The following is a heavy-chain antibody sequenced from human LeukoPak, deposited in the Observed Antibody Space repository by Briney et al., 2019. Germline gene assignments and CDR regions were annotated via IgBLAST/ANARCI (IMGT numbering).Heavy chain of an antibody. D-gene: IGHD2-8*02. CDR3: GLLAGAGLGVDL. V-gene: IGHV3-74*01. CDR1: ALTFTTNW. Sequence: GGSLRLSWAASALTFTTNWIHCVRQAPGKGLVWVSRINRDGSDTSYADSVKGRFTISRDNAKNTLYLQMNSMTEEATAVYYCGLLAGAGLGVDLWGQGTAVTVSS. CDR2: INRDGSDT. J-gene: IGHJ6*02.